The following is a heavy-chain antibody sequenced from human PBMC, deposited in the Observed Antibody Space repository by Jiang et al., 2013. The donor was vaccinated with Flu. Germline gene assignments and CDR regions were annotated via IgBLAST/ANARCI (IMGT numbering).Heavy chain of an antibody. D-gene: IGHD1-26*01. CDR2: IYTSGST. V-gene: IGHV4-30-4*08. Sequence: LTCTVSGGSISSGDYYWSWIRQPPGKGLEWIGYIYTSGSTNYNPSLKSRVTMSVDTSKNQFSLKLSSVTAADTAVYYCARGLGGATYNWFDPWGQGTLVTVSS. CDR3: ARGLGGATYNWFDP. J-gene: IGHJ5*02. CDR1: GGSISSGDYY.